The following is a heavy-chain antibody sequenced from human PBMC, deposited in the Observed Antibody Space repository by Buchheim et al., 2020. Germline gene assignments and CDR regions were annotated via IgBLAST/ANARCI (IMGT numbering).Heavy chain of an antibody. V-gene: IGHV4-31*03. D-gene: IGHD2-21*02. CDR2: IYYNGIT. Sequence: QVQLQESGPGLVKPSQTLSLTCTVSGDSISSGGYYWSWIRQHPGKGLEWIGYIYYNGITYYNPSLKSRVTISMDTSKNQFSLKLSSVTAADTAVYYCASSVVVTATEYFDCWGQGTL. CDR1: GDSISSGGYY. J-gene: IGHJ4*02. CDR3: ASSVVVTATEYFDC.